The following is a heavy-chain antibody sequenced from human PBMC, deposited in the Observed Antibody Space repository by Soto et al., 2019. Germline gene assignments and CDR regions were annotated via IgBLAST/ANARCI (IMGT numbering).Heavy chain of an antibody. D-gene: IGHD6-6*01. CDR2: IYYSGST. V-gene: IGHV4-30-4*01. J-gene: IGHJ6*02. CDR3: ASYPFEYSSSGYYYYGMDV. Sequence: PSETLSLTCSVSGGSISSGYYYWSWIRQPPGKGLEWIGNIYYSGSTYYNPSLKSRGTISVDTSKNQFSLKLSSVTAADTAVYYCASYPFEYSSSGYYYYGMDVWGQGTTVTVSS. CDR1: GGSISSGYYY.